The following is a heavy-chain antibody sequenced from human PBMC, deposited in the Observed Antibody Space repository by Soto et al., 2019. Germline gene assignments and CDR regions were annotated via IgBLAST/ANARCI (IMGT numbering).Heavy chain of an antibody. D-gene: IGHD1-1*01. Sequence: QVQLVESGGGVVQPGRSLRLSCAASGFTFSSYGMYWVRQAPGKGLEWVAVISYDGSYKDYADSVKGRFTISRDNSKNPQYLQMNALRVEDTAVYYCAKRRYDGADPFDYWGQGTLVTVSS. J-gene: IGHJ4*02. CDR3: AKRRYDGADPFDY. CDR1: GFTFSSYG. V-gene: IGHV3-30*18. CDR2: ISYDGSYK.